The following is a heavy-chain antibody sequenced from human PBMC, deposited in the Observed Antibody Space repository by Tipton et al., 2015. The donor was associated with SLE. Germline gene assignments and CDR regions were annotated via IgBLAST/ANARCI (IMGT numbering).Heavy chain of an antibody. V-gene: IGHV4-34*01. J-gene: IGHJ4*02. D-gene: IGHD6-19*01. CDR3: ARALSSGRYYY. CDR1: GGSFSGYY. Sequence: TLSLTCAVYGGSFSGYYWSWIRQPPGKGLEWIGEINHSGSTNYNPSLKSRVTISVDTSKKQFSLKLSSVTAADTAVYYCARALSSGRYYYWGQGTLVTVSS. CDR2: INHSGST.